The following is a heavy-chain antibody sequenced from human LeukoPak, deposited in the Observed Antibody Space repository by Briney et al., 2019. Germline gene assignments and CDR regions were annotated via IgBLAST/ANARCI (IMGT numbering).Heavy chain of an antibody. CDR2: INHSGST. J-gene: IGHJ5*02. V-gene: IGHV4-34*01. CDR3: ARGGTRITIFGVVISRDWFDP. CDR1: GGSINSGGYY. D-gene: IGHD3-3*01. Sequence: SETLSLTCTVSGGSINSGGYYWSWIRQPPGKGLEWIGEINHSGSTNYNPSLKSRVTISVDTSKNQFSLKLSSVTAADTAVYYCARGGTRITIFGVVISRDWFDPWGQGTLVTVSS.